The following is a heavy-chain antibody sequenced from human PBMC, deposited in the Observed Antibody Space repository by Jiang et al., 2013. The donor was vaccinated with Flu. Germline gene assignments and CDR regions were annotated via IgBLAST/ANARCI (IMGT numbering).Heavy chain of an antibody. CDR2: IIPIFGTT. V-gene: IGHV1-69*01. Sequence: CGAEVKKPGSSLRVSCKASGGTLSSYASNWVRQAPGQGLEWMGGIIPIFGTTEYAQRFQGRVTITADESTGTVYMDLASLKSEDTAVYYCARAIGGYSYGPFEYWAREPWSPSP. D-gene: IGHD5-18*01. CDR3: ARAIGGYSYGPFEY. J-gene: IGHJ4*02. CDR1: GGTLSSYA.